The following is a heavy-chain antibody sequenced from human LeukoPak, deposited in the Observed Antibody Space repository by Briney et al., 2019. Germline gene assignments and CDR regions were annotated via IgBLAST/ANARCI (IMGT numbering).Heavy chain of an antibody. V-gene: IGHV4-61*08. CDR2: IYYSGST. CDR3: ARDRGKKAAFDFDY. CDR1: GGSISSGGYY. J-gene: IGHJ4*02. Sequence: SETLSLTCTVSGGSISSGGYYWSWIRQHPGKGLEWIGYIYYSGSTNYNPSLKSRVTISVDTSKNQFSLKLSSVTAADTAVYYCARDRGKKAAFDFDYWGQGTLVTVSS.